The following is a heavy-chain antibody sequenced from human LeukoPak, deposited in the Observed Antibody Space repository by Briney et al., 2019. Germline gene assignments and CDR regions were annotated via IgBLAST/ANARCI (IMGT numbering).Heavy chain of an antibody. CDR3: ARESRGVDYYYMDV. V-gene: IGHV3-30*03. CDR1: GFTFSSYG. D-gene: IGHD2-15*01. J-gene: IGHJ6*03. Sequence: GGSLRLSCAASGFTFSSYGMSWVRQAPGKGLEWVAVISYDGSNKYYADSVKGRFTISRDNSKNTLYLQMNSLRAEDTAVYYCARESRGVDYYYMDVWGKGTTVTVSS. CDR2: ISYDGSNK.